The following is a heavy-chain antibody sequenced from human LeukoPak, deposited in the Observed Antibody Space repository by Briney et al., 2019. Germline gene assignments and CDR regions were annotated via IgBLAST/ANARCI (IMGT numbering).Heavy chain of an antibody. V-gene: IGHV4-34*01. J-gene: IGHJ6*03. CDR1: GGSFSGYY. Sequence: SETLSLTCAVYGGSFSGYYWGWIRQPPGKGLEWIGEINHSGSTNYNPSLKSRVTISVDTSKNQFSLKLSSVTAADTAVYYCARLNTYSSGWYGLSVDYVYYYYYYMDVWGKGTTVTISS. CDR2: INHSGST. D-gene: IGHD6-19*01. CDR3: ARLNTYSSGWYGLSVDYVYYYYYYMDV.